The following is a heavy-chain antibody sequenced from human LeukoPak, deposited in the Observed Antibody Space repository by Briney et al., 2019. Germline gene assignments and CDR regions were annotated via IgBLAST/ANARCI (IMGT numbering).Heavy chain of an antibody. CDR2: INPNSGGT. CDR3: ARAARPLVRYVHY. D-gene: IGHD6-6*01. J-gene: IGHJ4*02. Sequence: ASVSLSCKASGYTFTGYYMHWVRQAPGQGLEWMGWINPNSGGTNYAQKFQGRVIMTRDTSISTAYMELSRLRSDDTAVYYCARAARPLVRYVHYWGQGTLVTVSS. V-gene: IGHV1-2*02. CDR1: GYTFTGYY.